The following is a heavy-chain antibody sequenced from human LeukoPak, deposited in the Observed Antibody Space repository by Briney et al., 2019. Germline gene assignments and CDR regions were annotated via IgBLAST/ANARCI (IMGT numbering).Heavy chain of an antibody. D-gene: IGHD3-10*02. CDR3: AELGITMIGGV. CDR2: ISSSGSTI. V-gene: IGHV3-48*03. Sequence: GGSLRLSCAASGFTFSSYDMNWVRQAPGKGLEWVSYISSSGSTIYYADSVKGRFTISRDNAKNSLYLQMNSLRAEDTAVYYCAELGITMIGGVWGKGTTVIISS. J-gene: IGHJ6*04. CDR1: GFTFSSYD.